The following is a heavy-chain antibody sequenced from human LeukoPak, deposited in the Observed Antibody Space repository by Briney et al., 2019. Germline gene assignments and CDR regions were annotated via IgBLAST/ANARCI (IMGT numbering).Heavy chain of an antibody. Sequence: SETLSLTCTVSGGSISSYYWSWIRQPPGKGLEWIGSIYYSGSTNYNPSLKSRVTISVDTSKNQFSLKLSSVTAADTAVYYCARDKYYYDSSGYRLFDYWGQGTLVTVSS. CDR2: IYYSGST. CDR3: ARDKYYYDSSGYRLFDY. D-gene: IGHD3-22*01. V-gene: IGHV4-59*12. J-gene: IGHJ4*02. CDR1: GGSISSYY.